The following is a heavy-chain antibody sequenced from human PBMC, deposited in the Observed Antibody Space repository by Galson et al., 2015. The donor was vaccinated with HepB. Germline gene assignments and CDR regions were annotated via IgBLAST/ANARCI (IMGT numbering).Heavy chain of an antibody. CDR1: GYSISSGSS. V-gene: IGHV4-38-2*02. Sequence: TLSLTCTVSGYSISSGSSWGWIRQPPGKGLEWIGAISHSGSTYYSPSLKGRVTISMDTSKNQFSLRLSSMTATDTAVYYCARAGSGGNYYWGFDYWGQGTLVTVSS. CDR3: ARAGSGGNYYWGFDY. CDR2: ISHSGST. J-gene: IGHJ4*02. D-gene: IGHD1-26*01.